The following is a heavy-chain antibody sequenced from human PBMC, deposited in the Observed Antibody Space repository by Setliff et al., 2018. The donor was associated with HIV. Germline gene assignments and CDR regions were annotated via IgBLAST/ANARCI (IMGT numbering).Heavy chain of an antibody. V-gene: IGHV4-61*09. D-gene: IGHD3-3*01. Sequence: PSETLSLTCTVSGGSMNSDSYSWTWLRQPAGKGPELIGHIYVGGSVIYNPSLASRVTISMVPSKNQFSLDLSSVTAADTAKYYCARAKTIGVSAVFFDPWGQ. J-gene: IGHJ5*02. CDR1: GGSMNSDSYS. CDR3: ARAKTIGVSAVFFDP. CDR2: IYVGGSV.